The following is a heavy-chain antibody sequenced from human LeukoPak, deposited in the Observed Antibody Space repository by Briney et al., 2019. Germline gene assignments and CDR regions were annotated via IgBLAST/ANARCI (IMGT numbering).Heavy chain of an antibody. D-gene: IGHD3-22*01. CDR1: GGSISSHY. CDR3: ARYHSSGYYYDLYYFDY. J-gene: IGHJ4*02. CDR2: IYYSGST. Sequence: SETLSLTCTVSGGSISSHYWSWIRQPPGKGLEWIGYIYYSGSTNYNPSLKSRVTISVDTSKNQFSLKLSSVTAADTAVYYCARYHSSGYYYDLYYFDYWGQGTLVTVSS. V-gene: IGHV4-59*11.